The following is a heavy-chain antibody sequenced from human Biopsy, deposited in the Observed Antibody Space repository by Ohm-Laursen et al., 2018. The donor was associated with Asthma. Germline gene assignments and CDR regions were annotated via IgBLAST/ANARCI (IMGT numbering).Heavy chain of an antibody. CDR2: IKHDGSEE. Sequence: SLRLSCAASGFTFSSYAMSWVRQVPGQGLEWVANIKHDGSEENHVDSLKGRFTISRDNAKNLLFLQMNSLRAEDTAVYYCARTFHFWSPYHAEHYQLWGQGTLVTVSS. D-gene: IGHD3-3*01. V-gene: IGHV3-7*01. J-gene: IGHJ1*01. CDR1: GFTFSSYA. CDR3: ARTFHFWSPYHAEHYQL.